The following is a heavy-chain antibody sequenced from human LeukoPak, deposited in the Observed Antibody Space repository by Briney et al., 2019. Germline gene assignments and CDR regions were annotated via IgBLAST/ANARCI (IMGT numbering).Heavy chain of an antibody. Sequence: PGGPWSLSCEPSGLIAVGTSWSWVGQAPGGGREWVSVIFSGGSTYYADSVKGRFTISRDNSKNTLYLQMNSLRAEDTAVYYCARDLGYCSGGNCYSAYWGQGTLVTVSS. J-gene: IGHJ4*02. CDR1: GLIAVGTS. D-gene: IGHD2-15*01. V-gene: IGHV3-53*01. CDR3: ARDLGYCSGGNCYSAY. CDR2: IFSGGST.